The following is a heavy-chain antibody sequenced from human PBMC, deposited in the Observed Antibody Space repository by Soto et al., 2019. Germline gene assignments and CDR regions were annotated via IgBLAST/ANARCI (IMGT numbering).Heavy chain of an antibody. CDR1: GFSLSTTGVG. D-gene: IGHD2-21*02. CDR2: IYWDDDK. V-gene: IGHV2-5*02. J-gene: IGHJ6*02. Sequence: QITLKESGPTLVKPTQTLTLTCTFSGFSLSTTGVGVGWIRQPPGKALEWLALIYWDDDKRYNPSLNSRLTITEDTSKTQVVLAMTNVDPVDTATYYCVQSRCGGDCLQSYSSHSYYGLDVWGQGTTVTVSS. CDR3: VQSRCGGDCLQSYSSHSYYGLDV.